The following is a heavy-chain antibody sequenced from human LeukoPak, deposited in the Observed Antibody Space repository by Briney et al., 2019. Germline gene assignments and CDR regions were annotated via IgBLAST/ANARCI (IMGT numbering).Heavy chain of an antibody. CDR2: IYSGGST. CDR1: GFTVSSNC. V-gene: IGHV3-53*04. J-gene: IGHJ3*02. D-gene: IGHD3-16*01. Sequence: GGSLRLSCAASGFTVSSNCMSWVRQAPGKGLEWVSVIYSGGSTYYADSVKGRFTISRHNSKNTLYLQMNSLRAEDTAVYYCARNSWGVMAFDIWGQVTMVTFSS. CDR3: ARNSWGVMAFDI.